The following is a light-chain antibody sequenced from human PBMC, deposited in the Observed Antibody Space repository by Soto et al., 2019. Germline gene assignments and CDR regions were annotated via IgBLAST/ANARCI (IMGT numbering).Light chain of an antibody. CDR3: QQANSFKLT. J-gene: IGKJ4*01. CDR1: HSISIW. CDR2: DAS. Sequence: DIQMTQSPSTLSASVGDRVTITCRASHSISIWLAWYQQKPGKAPKLLIYDASSLESGVPSRFSGSGSGTEFTLAISSLQPDDFATYFCQQANSFKLTFGGGTKVEIK. V-gene: IGKV1-5*01.